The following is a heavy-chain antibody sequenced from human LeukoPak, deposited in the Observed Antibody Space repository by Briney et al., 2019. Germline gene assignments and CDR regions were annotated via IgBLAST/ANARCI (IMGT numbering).Heavy chain of an antibody. V-gene: IGHV3-33*08. CDR3: ARNSGSLTTPDAFDI. D-gene: IGHD1-26*01. J-gene: IGHJ3*02. CDR2: IWYDGSNK. Sequence: GRSLRLSCAASGFTFSSYGMHWVRQAPGKGLEWVAVIWYDGSNKYYADSVKGRFTISRDNSKNTLYLQMNSLRAEDTAVYYCARNSGSLTTPDAFDIWGQGTMVTVSS. CDR1: GFTFSSYG.